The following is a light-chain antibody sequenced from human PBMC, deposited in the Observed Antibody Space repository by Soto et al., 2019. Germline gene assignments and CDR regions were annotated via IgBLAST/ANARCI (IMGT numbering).Light chain of an antibody. CDR3: QSYDRSLSGWV. V-gene: IGLV1-40*01. J-gene: IGLJ3*02. CDR2: GNN. Sequence: QSVLTQPPSVYGAPGQRVTISCTGSSSNIGATYDVHWYQHLPGTAPKLLIFGNNNRPSGVPDRFSGSKSGTSASLAITGLQAEDEADYYCQSYDRSLSGWVFGGGTKLTVL. CDR1: SSNIGATYD.